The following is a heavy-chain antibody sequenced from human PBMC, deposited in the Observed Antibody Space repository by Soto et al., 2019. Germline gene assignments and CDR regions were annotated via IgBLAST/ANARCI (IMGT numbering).Heavy chain of an antibody. Sequence: ASVKVSCKASGYTFTTYAISWLRQAPGQGLEWMGWSNAGTGNTKYAPSFQGRVTITRDTSASTAYMELSSLRSEDTAVYYCASEGYSCGYFDYWGQGTLVTVSS. CDR3: ASEGYSCGYFDY. V-gene: IGHV1-3*01. D-gene: IGHD5-18*01. J-gene: IGHJ4*02. CDR1: GYTFTTYA. CDR2: SNAGTGNT.